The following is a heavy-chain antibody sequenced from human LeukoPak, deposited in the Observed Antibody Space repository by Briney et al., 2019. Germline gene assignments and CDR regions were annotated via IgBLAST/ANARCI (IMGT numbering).Heavy chain of an antibody. D-gene: IGHD2-2*01. CDR1: GFTFSYYY. CDR2: ISSSGSTI. Sequence: PGGSLRLSCAASGFTFSYYYMSWIRQAPGKGLEWVSYISSSGSTIYYADSVKGRFTISRDNAKNSLYLQMNSLRAEDTAVYYCARDGLGCSSTSCPSPFDYWGQGTLVTVSS. CDR3: ARDGLGCSSTSCPSPFDY. V-gene: IGHV3-11*04. J-gene: IGHJ4*02.